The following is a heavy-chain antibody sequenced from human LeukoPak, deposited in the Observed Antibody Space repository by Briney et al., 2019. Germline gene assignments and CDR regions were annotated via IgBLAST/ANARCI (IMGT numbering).Heavy chain of an antibody. J-gene: IGHJ4*02. CDR3: ARPGEYYDSSGYEYYFNY. CDR1: GGSFSGYY. V-gene: IGHV4-34*01. Sequence: SETLSLTCAVYGGSFSGYYWSWIRQPPGKGLEWIGEINHSGSTNYNPSLKSRVTISIDTSKNQFSLKLSSVTAADTAVYYCARPGEYYDSSGYEYYFNYWGQGTLVTVSS. D-gene: IGHD3-22*01. CDR2: INHSGST.